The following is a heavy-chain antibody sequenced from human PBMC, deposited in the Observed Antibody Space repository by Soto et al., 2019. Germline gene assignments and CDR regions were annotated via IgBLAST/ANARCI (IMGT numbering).Heavy chain of an antibody. CDR3: ARGPLGIAVAHY. D-gene: IGHD6-19*01. V-gene: IGHV4-34*01. Sequence: PSETLSLTCAVYGGSFSGYYWSWIRQPPGKGLEWIGEINHSGSTNYNPSLKSRVTISVDTSKNQCSLKLSSVTAADTAVYYCARGPLGIAVAHYWGQGTLVTVSS. J-gene: IGHJ4*02. CDR2: INHSGST. CDR1: GGSFSGYY.